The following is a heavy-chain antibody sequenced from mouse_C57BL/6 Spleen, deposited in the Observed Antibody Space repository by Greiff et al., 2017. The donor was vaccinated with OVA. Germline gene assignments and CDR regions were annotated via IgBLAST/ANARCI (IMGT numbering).Heavy chain of an antibody. D-gene: IGHD2-4*01. J-gene: IGHJ2*01. CDR2: INPSSGYT. V-gene: IGHV1-7*01. Sequence: QVQLQQSGAELAKPGASVKLSCKASGYTFTSYWMHWVKQRPGQGLEWIGYINPSSGYTKYNQKFKDKATLTADKSSSTAYMQLSSLTYEDSAVYYCAPGDDYDVPFFDDWGQGTTLTVSS. CDR3: APGDDYDVPFFDD. CDR1: GYTFTSYW.